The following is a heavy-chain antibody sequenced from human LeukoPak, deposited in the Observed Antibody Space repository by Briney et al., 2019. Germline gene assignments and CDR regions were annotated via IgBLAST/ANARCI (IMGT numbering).Heavy chain of an antibody. Sequence: VHLGGSLRLSCAASGFTFSSYGMHWVRQAPGKGLEWVSVIYSGGSTYYADSVKGRFTISRDNSKSTLYIQMNSLRAEDTAVYYCARTSLERVQYNWFDPWGQGTLVTVSS. V-gene: IGHV3-NL1*01. CDR3: ARTSLERVQYNWFDP. CDR1: GFTFSSYG. CDR2: IYSGGST. J-gene: IGHJ5*02. D-gene: IGHD1-1*01.